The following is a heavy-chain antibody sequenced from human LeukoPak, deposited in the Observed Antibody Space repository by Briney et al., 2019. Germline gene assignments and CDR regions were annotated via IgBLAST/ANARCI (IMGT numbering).Heavy chain of an antibody. V-gene: IGHV3-30*04. CDR2: ISYDGSNK. J-gene: IGHJ4*02. CDR1: GFTFSSYA. Sequence: GRSLRLSCAASGFTFSSYAMHWVRQAPGKGLEWVAVISYDGSNKYCAASVKGRFTISRDNSKNTLYLQMNSLRAEDTAVYYCARELSNYDILTEPADYWGQGTLVTVSS. D-gene: IGHD3-9*01. CDR3: ARELSNYDILTEPADY.